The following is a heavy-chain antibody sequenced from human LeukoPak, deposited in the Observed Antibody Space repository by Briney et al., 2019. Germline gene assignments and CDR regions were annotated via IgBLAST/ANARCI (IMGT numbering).Heavy chain of an antibody. Sequence: PSETLSLTCTVSGGSISPYYWSWIRQSPGKGLEWIGYIYYSGSTNYNPSLKSGLTISVDTSKNQFSLKLSSMTAADTAVYYCARLTPYSSGRSLDYWGQGTLVTVSS. D-gene: IGHD5-18*01. V-gene: IGHV4-59*01. J-gene: IGHJ4*02. CDR3: ARLTPYSSGRSLDY. CDR1: GGSISPYY. CDR2: IYYSGST.